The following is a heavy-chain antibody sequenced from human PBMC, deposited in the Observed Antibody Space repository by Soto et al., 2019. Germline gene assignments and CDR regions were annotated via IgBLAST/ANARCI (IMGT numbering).Heavy chain of an antibody. Sequence: GGSLRLSCAASGFTFSSYSMNWVRQAPGKGLEWVSSISSSSSYIYYADSVKGRFTISRDNAKNSLYLQMNSLRAEDTAVYYCARDSAVAGYYYYGMDVWGQGTTVTVSS. CDR3: ARDSAVAGYYYYGMDV. V-gene: IGHV3-21*01. J-gene: IGHJ6*02. CDR1: GFTFSSYS. D-gene: IGHD6-19*01. CDR2: ISSSSSYI.